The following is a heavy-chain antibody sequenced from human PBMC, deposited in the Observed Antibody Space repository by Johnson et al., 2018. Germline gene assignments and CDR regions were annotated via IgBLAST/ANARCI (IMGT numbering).Heavy chain of an antibody. Sequence: QVQLLESGGDVVQPGRSLRLSCAASGFTFSYYAMHWVRQAPGKGLEWVAVISYDGSNKYYADSVKGRFTISRENSKNTLYLQMNSLRPEDTAVYYCARGIDCSSTSCYALLSLDYYYYMDVWGKGTTVTVSS. J-gene: IGHJ6*03. CDR3: ARGIDCSSTSCYALLSLDYYYYMDV. CDR1: GFTFSYYA. V-gene: IGHV3-30-3*01. D-gene: IGHD2-2*01. CDR2: ISYDGSNK.